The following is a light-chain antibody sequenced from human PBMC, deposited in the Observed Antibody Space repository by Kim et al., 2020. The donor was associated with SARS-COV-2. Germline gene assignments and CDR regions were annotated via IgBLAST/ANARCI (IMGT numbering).Light chain of an antibody. CDR3: QQFGSSLYT. V-gene: IGKV3-20*01. CDR2: GAS. CDR1: QSVSKNS. J-gene: IGKJ2*01. Sequence: PGERAPPSFRASQSVSKNSVAWYQKKPGQAPRLLFYGASSRAAGIPDSFSGSGSGTDFTLTISILEPEDFAVYYCQQFGSSLYTFGQGTKLEIK.